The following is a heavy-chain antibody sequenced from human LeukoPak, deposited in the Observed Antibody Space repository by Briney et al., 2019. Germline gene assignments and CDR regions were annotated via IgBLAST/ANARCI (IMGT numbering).Heavy chain of an antibody. CDR3: ARAVPGFSSGWYALIDY. CDR1: GFTFSSYS. J-gene: IGHJ4*02. D-gene: IGHD6-19*01. CDR2: ISSSSSYI. Sequence: GGSLRLSCAASGFTFSSYSMNWVRQAPGKGLEWVSSISSSSSYIYYADSVKGRFTISRDNSKNTLYLRMNSLRPEDTSEYYCARAVPGFSSGWYALIDYWGQGTLVTVSS. V-gene: IGHV3-21*01.